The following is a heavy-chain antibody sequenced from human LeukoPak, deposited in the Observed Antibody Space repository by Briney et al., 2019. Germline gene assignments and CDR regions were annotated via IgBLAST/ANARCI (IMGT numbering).Heavy chain of an antibody. CDR2: IYYSGST. CDR1: GGSISSYY. Sequence: PSETLSLTCTVSGGSISSYYWSWIRQPPGKGLEWIGYIYYSGSTNYNPSLKSRVTISVDTSKNQFSLKLSSVTAADTAVYYCARGLSGYLYYFDYWVQGTLVTVSS. J-gene: IGHJ4*02. D-gene: IGHD3-9*01. CDR3: ARGLSGYLYYFDY. V-gene: IGHV4-59*01.